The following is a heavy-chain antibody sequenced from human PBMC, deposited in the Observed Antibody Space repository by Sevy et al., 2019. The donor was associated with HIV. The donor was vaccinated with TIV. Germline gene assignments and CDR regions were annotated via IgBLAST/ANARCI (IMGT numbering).Heavy chain of an antibody. CDR1: GFTFSSQA. CDR3: AIEGTHRRRDY. Sequence: GGSLRLSCAASGFTFSSQAMSWVRQIPGKGQKWVSIISASGDHTYYADSVKGRFTISRDNSKNTLYLQMNGLRAEDTAVYYCAIEGTHRRRDYGGRGTLVTVSS. J-gene: IGHJ4*02. CDR2: ISASGDHT. V-gene: IGHV3-23*01.